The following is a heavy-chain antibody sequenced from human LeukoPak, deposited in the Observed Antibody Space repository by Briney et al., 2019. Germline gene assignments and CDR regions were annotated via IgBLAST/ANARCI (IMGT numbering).Heavy chain of an antibody. CDR2: ISSSGRYI. D-gene: IGHD3-3*01. Sequence: GSLRLSCAASGFTFSKYAMHWVSQARGRGLEGGSYISSSGRYIYYADSVKGRSTISRDNAKDSLYLQMNSLRVEDTAVYFCARGLFGVINPTDYWGQGTLVTVSS. J-gene: IGHJ4*02. CDR1: GFTFSKYA. CDR3: ARGLFGVINPTDY. V-gene: IGHV3-21*01.